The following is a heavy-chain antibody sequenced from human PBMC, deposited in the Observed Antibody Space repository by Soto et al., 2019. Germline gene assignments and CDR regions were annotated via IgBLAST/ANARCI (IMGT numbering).Heavy chain of an antibody. Sequence: GSLRISCGSSGVKFSSYAVHWVRPAPGRGLEWVALISFDGNNKYYANSVKGRFTISRDNSKNTLYLQMSGLRAEDTAVYYCGRCSSTSCHLGADYWGQGTLVTVSS. CDR3: GRCSSTSCHLGADY. J-gene: IGHJ4*02. D-gene: IGHD2-2*01. CDR2: ISFDGNNK. V-gene: IGHV3-30-3*01. CDR1: GVKFSSYA.